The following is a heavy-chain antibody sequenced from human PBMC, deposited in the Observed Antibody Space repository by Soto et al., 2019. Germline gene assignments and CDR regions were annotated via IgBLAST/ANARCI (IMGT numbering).Heavy chain of an antibody. V-gene: IGHV3-30*18. CDR3: SKGAGDSWHDHLLCYCRMDV. D-gene: IGHD3-10*01. J-gene: IGHJ6*02. Sequence: QVQLVESGGGVVQPGRSLRLSCAASGFTFSSYGMHWVRQAPGKGLEWVAVISYDGSNKYYADSVKGRFTISRDNSKNQLVLQMERLGGGDTGWYFCSKGAGDSWHDHLLCYCRMDVWGQGTTVTVSS. CDR1: GFTFSSYG. CDR2: ISYDGSNK.